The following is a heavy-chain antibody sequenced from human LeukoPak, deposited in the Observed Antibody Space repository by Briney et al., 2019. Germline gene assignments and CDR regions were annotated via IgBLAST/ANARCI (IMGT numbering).Heavy chain of an antibody. V-gene: IGHV3-73*01. CDR1: GFTFSGSA. D-gene: IGHD6-19*01. Sequence: GGSLKPSCAASGFTFSGSAMHWVRQASGKGLEWVGRIRSKANSYATAYAASVKGRFTISRDDSKNTAYLQMNSLKTEDTAVYYCTTTYSSGWSKFDYWGQGTLVTVSS. CDR3: TTTYSSGWSKFDY. CDR2: IRSKANSYAT. J-gene: IGHJ4*02.